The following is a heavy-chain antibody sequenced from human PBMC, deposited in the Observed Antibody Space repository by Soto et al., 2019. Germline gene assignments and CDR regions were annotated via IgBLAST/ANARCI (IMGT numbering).Heavy chain of an antibody. J-gene: IGHJ4*02. V-gene: IGHV3-21*01. Sequence: EVQLVESGGGLVKPGGSLRLSCAASGFTFSSYSMNWVRQAPGKGLEWVSSISSSSSYIYYADSVKGRFTISRDNAKNSLYLQTNSLRAEGTAVYYCARDGGDYGDPVPFDYWGQGTLVTVSS. D-gene: IGHD4-17*01. CDR2: ISSSSSYI. CDR3: ARDGGDYGDPVPFDY. CDR1: GFTFSSYS.